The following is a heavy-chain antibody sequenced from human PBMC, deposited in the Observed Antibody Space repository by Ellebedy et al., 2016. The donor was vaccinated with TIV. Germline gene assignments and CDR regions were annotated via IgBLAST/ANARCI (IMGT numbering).Heavy chain of an antibody. V-gene: IGHV1-18*01. CDR1: AYIFTSFP. Sequence: ASVKVSXXTSAYIFTSFPISWVRQAPGQGLEWMGEISAYNGNTNYAQKFQGRVTMTTDTSTRTASMELRSLVSDDTAVYYCARDEVLDAFDIWGQGTMVTVSS. CDR3: ARDEVLDAFDI. J-gene: IGHJ3*02. CDR2: ISAYNGNT.